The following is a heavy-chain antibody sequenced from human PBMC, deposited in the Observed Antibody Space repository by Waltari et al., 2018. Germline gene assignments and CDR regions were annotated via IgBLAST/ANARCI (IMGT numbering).Heavy chain of an antibody. J-gene: IGHJ4*02. D-gene: IGHD3-22*01. CDR3: AKGLSSGFNNYFDS. Sequence: EVQLLESGGGLVQPGGSLRLSCAASGFTFSTYVMGWVRQAPGKGLGWLSGVTGSGDSTYHADSVKGRFTISRDNSKNTLYLQMNSLRVEDTAVYFCAKGLSSGFNNYFDSWGQGTLVTVSS. V-gene: IGHV3-23*01. CDR1: GFTFSTYV. CDR2: VTGSGDST.